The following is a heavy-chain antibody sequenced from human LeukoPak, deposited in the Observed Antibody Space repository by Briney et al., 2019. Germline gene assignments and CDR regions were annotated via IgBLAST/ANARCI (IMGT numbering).Heavy chain of an antibody. CDR2: ISAYNGNT. Sequence: GASVKVSCTASGYTFTSYGISWVRQAPGQGLEWMGWISAYNGNTNYAQKLQGRVTMTTDTSTSTAYMELRSLRSDDTAVYYCARDLENTVTNVGNNWFDPWGQGTLVTVSS. CDR1: GYTFTSYG. CDR3: ARDLENTVTNVGNNWFDP. V-gene: IGHV1-18*01. D-gene: IGHD4-17*01. J-gene: IGHJ5*02.